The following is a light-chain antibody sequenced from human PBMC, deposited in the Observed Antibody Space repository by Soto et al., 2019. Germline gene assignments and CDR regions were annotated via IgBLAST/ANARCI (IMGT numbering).Light chain of an antibody. CDR1: QSVSSY. CDR3: QQYNKWPLIT. CDR2: DAS. Sequence: EIVLTQSPATLSLSPGERATLSCRASQSVSSYLAWYQQKPGQAPRLLIYDASNRATGIPARFSGSGSGTDFTLTISCLQSEDFAIYYCQQYNKWPLITFGQGTRLEIK. V-gene: IGKV3-11*01. J-gene: IGKJ5*01.